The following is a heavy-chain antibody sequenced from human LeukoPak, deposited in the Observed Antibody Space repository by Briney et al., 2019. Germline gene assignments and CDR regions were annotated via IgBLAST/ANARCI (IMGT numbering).Heavy chain of an antibody. Sequence: VASVKVSCKASGYTFTGYYMHWVRQAPGQGLEWMGWISTYNGDTNYAQRLQGRVTMTTDTSTSTAYMELRSLRSDDTAVYYCARSYYYDSSAYSDYWGQGTLVIVSS. D-gene: IGHD3-22*01. CDR1: GYTFTGYY. J-gene: IGHJ4*02. CDR2: ISTYNGDT. CDR3: ARSYYYDSSAYSDY. V-gene: IGHV1-18*04.